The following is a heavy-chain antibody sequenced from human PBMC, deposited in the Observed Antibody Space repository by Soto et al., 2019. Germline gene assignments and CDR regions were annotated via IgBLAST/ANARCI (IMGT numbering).Heavy chain of an antibody. CDR3: APRQLLFGSWSYYKFDY. CDR2: IYWDDDK. D-gene: IGHD3-10*01. Sequence: QITLKASGPTLVKPTQTLTLTCTFSGFSLSTSGVVVGWIRQPPGKALEWLALIYWDDDKRYSPSLKSRLTITKDTPKNQVVLTLTHMDPVDTATYYCAPRQLLFGSWSYYKFDYWGQGTLVTVSS. CDR1: GFSLSTSGVV. J-gene: IGHJ4*02. V-gene: IGHV2-5*02.